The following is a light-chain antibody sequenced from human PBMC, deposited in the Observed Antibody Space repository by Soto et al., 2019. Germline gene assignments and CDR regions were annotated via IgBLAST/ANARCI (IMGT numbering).Light chain of an antibody. CDR1: QSLLHIDGKTY. J-gene: IGKJ5*01. V-gene: IGKV2D-29*01. CDR3: VQSTQLPSIT. CDR2: EVS. Sequence: DIVMTQTPLSLSVTPGQPASISCKSSQSLLHIDGKTYLYWYLQKSGQPPQRLISEVSNRFSGVPDRFSGSGSGTDFTLKISRVEAEDVGVYYCVQSTQLPSITFGQGTRLEIK.